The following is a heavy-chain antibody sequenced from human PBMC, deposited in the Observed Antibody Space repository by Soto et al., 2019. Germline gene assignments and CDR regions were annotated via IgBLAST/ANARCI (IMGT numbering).Heavy chain of an antibody. CDR1: SGSFSGYY. Sequence: QVQLQQWGAGLLKPAETLSLTCGVYSGSFSGYYWSWIRQPPGKGLEWIGEINHSGFTNYNPSLKSRVTMSVDTSKNQFSLEMSSVTAADTAVYYCARFPFDRSSWTNPRYFDYWGQGTLVTVSS. CDR3: ARFPFDRSSWTNPRYFDY. J-gene: IGHJ4*02. D-gene: IGHD6-13*01. V-gene: IGHV4-34*01. CDR2: INHSGFT.